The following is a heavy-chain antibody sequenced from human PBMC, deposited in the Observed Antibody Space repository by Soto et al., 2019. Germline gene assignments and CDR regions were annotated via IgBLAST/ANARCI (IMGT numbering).Heavy chain of an antibody. D-gene: IGHD4-17*01. CDR3: ASWTTVTTERFDAFDL. J-gene: IGHJ3*01. CDR1: GGSISSYY. V-gene: IGHV4-59*01. Sequence: QVQLQESGPGLVKPSETLSLTCTVSGGSISSYYWSWIRQPPGKGLEWIGYIYYSGSTNYNPSLKSRVTISVXTXKXXCSLKLSSVTAADTAVYYCASWTTVTTERFDAFDLWGQGTMVTVSS. CDR2: IYYSGST.